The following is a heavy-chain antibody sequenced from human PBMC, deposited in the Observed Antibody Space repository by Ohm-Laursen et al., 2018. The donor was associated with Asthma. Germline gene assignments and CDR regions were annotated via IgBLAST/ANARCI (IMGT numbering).Heavy chain of an antibody. J-gene: IGHJ6*02. Sequence: SLRLSCAASGFNFNSSAMHWVRQAPGKGLEWVAVMSYDGNNKYYADSVKGRFTISRDNSKNTLYLQMNSLRAEDTAVYYCARPVLRFLEWPEMDVWGQGTTVTVSS. CDR3: ARPVLRFLEWPEMDV. D-gene: IGHD3-3*01. V-gene: IGHV3-30-3*01. CDR1: GFNFNSSA. CDR2: MSYDGNNK.